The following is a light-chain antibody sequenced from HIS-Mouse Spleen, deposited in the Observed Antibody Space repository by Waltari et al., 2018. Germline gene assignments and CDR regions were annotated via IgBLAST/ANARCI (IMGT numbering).Light chain of an antibody. J-gene: IGLJ1*01. V-gene: IGLV2-11*01. Sequence: QSALTQPRSVSGSPGQSVTISCTGTSSDVGGYNYVSWYQKHPGKAPKLMVYDVSKRPSGVPDLFSGSKSGNTASLTISGLQAEDEADYYCCSYAGSYTGVFGTGTKVTVL. CDR1: SSDVGGYNY. CDR2: DVS. CDR3: CSYAGSYTGV.